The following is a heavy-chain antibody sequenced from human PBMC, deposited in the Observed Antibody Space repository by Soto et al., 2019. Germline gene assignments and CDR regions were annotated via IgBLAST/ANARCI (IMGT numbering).Heavy chain of an antibody. CDR3: AKDHGDYYNWFDP. D-gene: IGHD4-17*01. V-gene: IGHV3-23*01. Sequence: GGSLRLSCAASGFTFRSYAMTWVRQAPGKGLEWVSGISGSGGSTYYSDSVKGRFTISRDNSKNTLYLQMNILRAEDTAVYYCAKDHGDYYNWFDPWGQGTLVTVSS. J-gene: IGHJ5*02. CDR2: ISGSGGST. CDR1: GFTFRSYA.